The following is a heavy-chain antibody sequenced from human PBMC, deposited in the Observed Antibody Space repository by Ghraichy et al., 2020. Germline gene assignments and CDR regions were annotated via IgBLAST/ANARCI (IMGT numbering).Heavy chain of an antibody. V-gene: IGHV4-34*01. CDR2: INHSGST. CDR1: GGSFSGYY. J-gene: IGHJ4*02. CDR3: ARGIYCSGGSCYRLRAPFDY. Sequence: ETLSLTCAVYGGSFSGYYWSWIRQPPGKGLEWIGEINHSGSTNYNPSLKSRVTISVDTSKNQFSLKLSSVTAADTAVYYCARGIYCSGGSCYRLRAPFDYWGQGTLVTVSS. D-gene: IGHD2-15*01.